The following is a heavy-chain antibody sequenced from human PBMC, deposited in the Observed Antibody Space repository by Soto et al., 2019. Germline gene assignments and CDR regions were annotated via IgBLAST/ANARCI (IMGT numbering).Heavy chain of an antibody. V-gene: IGHV5-51*01. Sequence: GESLKISCQGSGYSFTSSWIGWVRQMPGKGLEWVGIIYPGGSDTRYSPSFQGQVTISVDKSISTAYLQWSSLKASDTAIYYCARRHCSGGTCFNGMDVWGLGTTVTVSS. CDR1: GYSFTSSW. J-gene: IGHJ6*02. CDR3: ARRHCSGGTCFNGMDV. CDR2: IYPGGSDT. D-gene: IGHD2-15*01.